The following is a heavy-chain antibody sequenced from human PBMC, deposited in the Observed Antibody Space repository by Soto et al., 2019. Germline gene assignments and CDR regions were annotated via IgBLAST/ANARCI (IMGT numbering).Heavy chain of an antibody. CDR2: IIPILGIA. CDR3: AREGGPTGY. V-gene: IGHV1-69*08. Sequence: QVQLVQSGAEVKKPGSSVKVSCKASGGTFSSYTISWVRQAPGQGLEWMGRIIPILGIANYAQKFQGRVTISADKSTSTAYMELSSLRYDDTAVYYCAREGGPTGYWGQGTLVTVSS. J-gene: IGHJ4*02. D-gene: IGHD3-16*01. CDR1: GGTFSSYT.